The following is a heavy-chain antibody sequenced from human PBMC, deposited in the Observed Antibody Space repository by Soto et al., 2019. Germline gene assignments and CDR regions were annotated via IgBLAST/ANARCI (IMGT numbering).Heavy chain of an antibody. CDR2: ISSSSSTI. Sequence: VQLVESGGGLVQPGGSLRLSCAASGFTFSSYSMNWVRQAPGKGLEWVSYISSSSSTIYYADSVKGRFTISRDNAKNSLYLQMNSLRAEDTAVYYCARDNYRDGYCTNGVCPTGVWGKGTTVTVSS. CDR1: GFTFSSYS. D-gene: IGHD2-8*01. J-gene: IGHJ6*04. V-gene: IGHV3-48*01. CDR3: ARDNYRDGYCTNGVCPTGV.